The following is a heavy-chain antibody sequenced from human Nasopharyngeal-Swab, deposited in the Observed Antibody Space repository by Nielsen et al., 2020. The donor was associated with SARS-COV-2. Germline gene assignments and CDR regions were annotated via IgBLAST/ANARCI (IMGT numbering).Heavy chain of an antibody. D-gene: IGHD1-26*01. V-gene: IGHV4-61*02. Sequence: LRLSCTVSGGSISSGSYYWSWLRQPAGKGLGYIGRIYTSGITNYNPSLKSRVSISVDTSKNQFSLRLNSVTAADTAVYYCAIQPSGTFRSDAFDIWGQGTMVTVSS. J-gene: IGHJ3*02. CDR2: IYTSGIT. CDR1: GGSISSGSYY. CDR3: AIQPSGTFRSDAFDI.